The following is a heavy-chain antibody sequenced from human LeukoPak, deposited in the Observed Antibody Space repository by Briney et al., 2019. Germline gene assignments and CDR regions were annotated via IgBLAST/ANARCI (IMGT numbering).Heavy chain of an antibody. CDR1: GFTFSHYS. V-gene: IGHV3-30-3*01. CDR3: ARVGYSSSSPYFDY. J-gene: IGHJ4*02. Sequence: GGSPRLSCVVSGFTFSHYSMHWVRQAPGKGLEWVALIFYDGGNKYYADSVRGRFTISRDDSRNTLYLQMNSLRAEDTAVYYCARVGYSSSSPYFDYWGQGTLVTVSS. D-gene: IGHD6-6*01. CDR2: IFYDGGNK.